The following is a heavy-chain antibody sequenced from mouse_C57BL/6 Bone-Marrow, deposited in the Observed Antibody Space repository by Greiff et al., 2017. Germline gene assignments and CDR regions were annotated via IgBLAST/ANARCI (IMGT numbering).Heavy chain of an antibody. V-gene: IGHV1-26*01. CDR2: INPNNGGT. CDR3: AIYYGNYMGAMDY. J-gene: IGHJ4*01. CDR1: GYTFTDYY. Sequence: EVQLQQSGPELVKPGASVKISCKASGYTFTDYYMNWVKQSHGKSLEWIGDINPNNGGTSYNQKFKGKATLTVDKSSSTAYMELRSLTSEDSAVYYCAIYYGNYMGAMDYWGQGTSVTVSS. D-gene: IGHD2-1*01.